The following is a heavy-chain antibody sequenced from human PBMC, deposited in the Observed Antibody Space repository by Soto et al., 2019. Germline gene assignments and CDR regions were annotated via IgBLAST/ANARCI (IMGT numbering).Heavy chain of an antibody. CDR2: INARSNYI. J-gene: IGHJ4*02. V-gene: IGHV3-21*06. D-gene: IGHD2-15*01. Sequence: PGGSLSLACAASRFSFSNFSMNWVRQAAGEGREWVASINARSNYIYYADFGKGRFTISRDHAINSLYLQMNSLRPDDTAVYYCANFPSCSSSTCLDYWGRGTLVTVSS. CDR3: ANFPSCSSSTCLDY. CDR1: RFSFSNFS.